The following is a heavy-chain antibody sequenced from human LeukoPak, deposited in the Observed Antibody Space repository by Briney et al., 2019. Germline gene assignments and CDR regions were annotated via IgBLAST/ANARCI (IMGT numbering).Heavy chain of an antibody. CDR3: ARDGVITFGGVIGYFDY. D-gene: IGHD3-16*02. J-gene: IGHJ4*02. V-gene: IGHV4-59*01. CDR1: GASISSYY. Sequence: SETLSLTCNVSGASISSYYWSWIRQPPGKGLEWIGYIYYSGSTNYNPSLRSRVTISVDTSKNQFSLKLTSVTAADTAVYYCARDGVITFGGVIGYFDYWGQGALVTVSS. CDR2: IYYSGST.